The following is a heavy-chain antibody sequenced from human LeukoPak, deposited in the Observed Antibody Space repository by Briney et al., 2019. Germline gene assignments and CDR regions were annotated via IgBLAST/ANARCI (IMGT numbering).Heavy chain of an antibody. CDR1: GYTFTNYA. CDR3: ARVVRGSSGYRYYFDY. Sequence: ASVKVSCKASGYTFTNYAMNWVRQAPGQGLEWMGWINTNTGNPMYAQGSTGRFVFSLDTSVCTAYLQISSLKAGDTAVYYCARVVRGSSGYRYYFDYWGLGTLVTVSS. D-gene: IGHD3-22*01. CDR2: INTNTGNP. J-gene: IGHJ4*02. V-gene: IGHV7-4-1*02.